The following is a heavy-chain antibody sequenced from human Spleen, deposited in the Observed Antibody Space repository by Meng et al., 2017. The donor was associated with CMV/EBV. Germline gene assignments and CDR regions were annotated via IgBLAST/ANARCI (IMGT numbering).Heavy chain of an antibody. CDR1: GYTFTRNG. D-gene: IGHD3-3*01. CDR2: ISTYNGNT. Sequence: ASVKVSCKASGYTFTRNGISWVRQAPGQGLEWMGWISTYNGNTKNAQKFQGRVTLTTDTSTSTAYMELTNLRSDDTAVYYCARGDYDFHPWGQGTLDTVSS. CDR3: ARGDYDFHP. V-gene: IGHV1-18*01. J-gene: IGHJ5*02.